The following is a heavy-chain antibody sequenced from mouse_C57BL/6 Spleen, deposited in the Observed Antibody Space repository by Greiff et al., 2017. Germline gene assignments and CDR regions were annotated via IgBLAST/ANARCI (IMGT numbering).Heavy chain of an antibody. Sequence: QVQLQQPGAELVKPGASVKLSCKASGYTFTSYWMQWVKQRPGQGLEWIGEIDPSDSYTNYNQKFKGKATLTVDTSSSTAYMQLSSLTSEDSAVXYCARRGYSNYFDYWGQGTTLTVSS. J-gene: IGHJ2*01. V-gene: IGHV1-50*01. D-gene: IGHD2-5*01. CDR2: IDPSDSYT. CDR1: GYTFTSYW. CDR3: ARRGYSNYFDY.